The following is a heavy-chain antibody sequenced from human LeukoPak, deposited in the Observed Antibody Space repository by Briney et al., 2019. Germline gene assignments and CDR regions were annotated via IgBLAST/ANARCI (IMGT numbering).Heavy chain of an antibody. Sequence: PGGSLRLSCAASGFTFSSYGMHWVRQAPGKGLEWVAVIWYDGSNKYYADSVKGRFTISRDNSKNTLYLQMNSLRAEDTAVYYCAKDSAVARGQYYSDYWGQGTLVTVSS. CDR2: IWYDGSNK. CDR3: AKDSAVARGQYYSDY. CDR1: GFTFSSYG. D-gene: IGHD6-19*01. J-gene: IGHJ4*02. V-gene: IGHV3-33*06.